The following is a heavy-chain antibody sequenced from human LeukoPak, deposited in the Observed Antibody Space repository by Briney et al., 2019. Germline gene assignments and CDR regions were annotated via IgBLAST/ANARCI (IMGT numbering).Heavy chain of an antibody. J-gene: IGHJ4*02. CDR1: GFTLSNFA. Sequence: PGGSQRLSCAASGFTLSNFAMSWVRQAPGKGLEWVSLITTSADTPYYADSVKGRFTISRDNSKNTLFLQMNGLRAEDTAVYYCAKALTTVTTIWDYWGQGTLVTVSS. CDR2: ITTSADTP. V-gene: IGHV3-23*01. CDR3: AKALTTVTTIWDY. D-gene: IGHD4-17*01.